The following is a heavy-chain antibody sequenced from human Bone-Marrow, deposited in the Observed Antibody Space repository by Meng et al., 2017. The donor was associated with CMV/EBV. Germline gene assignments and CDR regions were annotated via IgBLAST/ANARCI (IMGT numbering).Heavy chain of an antibody. CDR3: ARAGVVAAPMGLD. CDR2: IIPIFGTA. Sequence: SVKVSCKASGYTFTSYDINWVRQAPGQGLEWMGGIIPIFGTANYAQKFQGRVTITTDESTSTAYMELSSLRSEDTAVYYCARAGVVAAPMGLDWGQGTLVTVSS. D-gene: IGHD2-15*01. J-gene: IGHJ4*02. CDR1: GYTFTSYD. V-gene: IGHV1-69*05.